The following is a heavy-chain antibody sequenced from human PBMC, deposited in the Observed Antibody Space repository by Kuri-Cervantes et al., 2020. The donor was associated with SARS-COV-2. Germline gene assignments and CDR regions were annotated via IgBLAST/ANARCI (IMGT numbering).Heavy chain of an antibody. Sequence: SETLSLTGTVSGGSISSHYWSWIRQPPGKGLEWIGRIYTSGSTNYNPSLKSRVTMSVDTSKNQFSLKLSSVTAADTAVYYCARDPGPHTIFGVVDYYYYMDVWGKGTTVTVSS. CDR1: GGSISSHY. CDR3: ARDPGPHTIFGVVDYYYYMDV. J-gene: IGHJ6*03. V-gene: IGHV4-4*07. CDR2: IYTSGST. D-gene: IGHD3-3*01.